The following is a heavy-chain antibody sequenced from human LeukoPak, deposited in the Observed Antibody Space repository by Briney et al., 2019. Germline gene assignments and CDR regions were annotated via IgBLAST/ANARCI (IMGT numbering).Heavy chain of an antibody. J-gene: IGHJ4*02. V-gene: IGHV4-61*01. CDR3: ARGPGYCSGSTCYGLGPEGH. CDR1: GGSVNSGSYL. CDR2: IYYSGST. D-gene: IGHD2-15*01. Sequence: SETLSLTCTVSGGSVNSGSYLWSWIRQPPGKGLEWIGYIYYSGSTNYNPSLKSRVTISIDTSKNQFSLKLSSVTAADTAVYYCARGPGYCSGSTCYGLGPEGHWGQGTLVTVSS.